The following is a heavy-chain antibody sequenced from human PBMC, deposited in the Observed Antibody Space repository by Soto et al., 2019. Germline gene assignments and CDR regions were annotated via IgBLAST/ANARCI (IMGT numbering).Heavy chain of an antibody. J-gene: IGHJ4*02. CDR1: GGTFSSYT. Sequence: SVKVSCKASGGTFSSYTISWVRQAPGQGLEWMGRIIPILGIANYAQKFQGRVTITADKSTSTAYMELSSLRSEDTAVYYCARSEGYCSGGSCPIDYWGQGTLVTVSS. V-gene: IGHV1-69*02. D-gene: IGHD2-15*01. CDR2: IIPILGIA. CDR3: ARSEGYCSGGSCPIDY.